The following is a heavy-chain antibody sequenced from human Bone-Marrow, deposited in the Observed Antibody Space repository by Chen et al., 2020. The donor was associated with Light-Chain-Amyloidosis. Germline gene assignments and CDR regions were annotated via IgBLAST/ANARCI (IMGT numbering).Heavy chain of an antibody. CDR3: ANTGGAVNPYFYYYYMDV. D-gene: IGHD3-10*01. V-gene: IGHV3-23*04. CDR2: ISGSGGST. Sequence: EVQLVESGGGLVQPGGSLSLSCAASGFTFSSYAMTRVRQAPGKGLEWVSTISGSGGSTYYADSVKGRFTISRDNSKNTLYLQMNSLRAEDTAVYYCANTGGAVNPYFYYYYMDVWGRGTTVTVSS. CDR1: GFTFSSYA. J-gene: IGHJ6*03.